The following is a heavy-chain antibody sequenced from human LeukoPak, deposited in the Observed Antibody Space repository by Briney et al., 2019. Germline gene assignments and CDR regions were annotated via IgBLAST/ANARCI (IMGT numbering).Heavy chain of an antibody. D-gene: IGHD6-19*01. CDR1: GFTLDDYG. CDR3: AKDRIAVALYYFDY. J-gene: IGHJ4*02. Sequence: GGSLRLSCAASGFTLDDYGMSWVRQAPGKGLEWVSAISGSGGSTYYADSVKGRFTISRDNSKNTLYLQMNSLRAEDTAVYYCAKDRIAVALYYFDYWGQGTLVTVSS. V-gene: IGHV3-23*01. CDR2: ISGSGGST.